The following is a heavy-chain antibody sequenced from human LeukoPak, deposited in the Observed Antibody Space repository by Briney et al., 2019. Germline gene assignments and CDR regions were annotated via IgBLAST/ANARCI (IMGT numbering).Heavy chain of an antibody. D-gene: IGHD1-26*01. CDR3: AISGSPPPVLRVVLYYFDY. V-gene: IGHV1-69*04. CDR2: IIPILGIA. CDR1: GGTFSSYA. J-gene: IGHJ4*02. Sequence: GASVKVSRKASGGTFSSYAISWVRQAPGQGLEWMGRIIPILGIANYAQKFQGRVTITADKSTSTAYMELSSLRSEDTAVYYCAISGSPPPVLRVVLYYFDYWGQGTLVTVSS.